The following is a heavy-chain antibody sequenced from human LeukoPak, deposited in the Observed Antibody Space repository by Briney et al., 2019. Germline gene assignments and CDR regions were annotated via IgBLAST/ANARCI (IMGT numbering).Heavy chain of an antibody. J-gene: IGHJ6*03. CDR1: GGSVSSSSYY. Sequence: SETLSLTCTVSGGSVSSSSYYWGWIRQPPGKGLEWIGSIYYSGSTYYNPSLKSRVTISVDTSKNQFSLKLSSVTAADTAVYYCARETTYYGSGMYYYYYMDVWGKGTTVTVSS. V-gene: IGHV4-39*07. D-gene: IGHD3-10*01. CDR2: IYYSGST. CDR3: ARETTYYGSGMYYYYYMDV.